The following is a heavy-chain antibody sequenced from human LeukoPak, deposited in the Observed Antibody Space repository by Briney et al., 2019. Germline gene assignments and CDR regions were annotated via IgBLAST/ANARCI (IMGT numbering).Heavy chain of an antibody. CDR2: ISAYNGNT. J-gene: IGHJ6*03. CDR1: GYTFTSYG. V-gene: IGHV1-18*01. CDR3: ARDPGEVVVPAAKSGYYYYMDV. Sequence: ASVKVSCKAPGYTFTSYGISWVRQAPGQGLEWMGWISAYNGNTNYAQKLQGRVTMTTDTSTSTAYMELRSLRSDDTAVYYCARDPGEVVVPAAKSGYYYYMDVWGKGTTVTVSS. D-gene: IGHD2-2*01.